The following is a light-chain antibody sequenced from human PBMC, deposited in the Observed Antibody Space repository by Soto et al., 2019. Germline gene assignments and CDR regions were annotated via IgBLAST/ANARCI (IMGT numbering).Light chain of an antibody. J-gene: IGLJ1*01. CDR1: SSDVGGYNY. Sequence: HSALTQAASGSGSPGQSSGISCTGSSSDVGGYNYVSWYQQHPGKAPQLIIYEVTNRPSGVSNRFSGSKSGNTASLTISGLQAEDEADYYCSSYTSSSTRVFGTGTKVTVL. V-gene: IGLV2-14*01. CDR2: EVT. CDR3: SSYTSSSTRV.